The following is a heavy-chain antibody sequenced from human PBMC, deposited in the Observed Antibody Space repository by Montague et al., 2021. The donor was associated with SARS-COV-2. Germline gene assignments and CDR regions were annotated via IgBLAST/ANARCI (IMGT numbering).Heavy chain of an antibody. V-gene: IGHV4-59*01. Sequence: SETLSFTCTVSGGSISSYYWSWIRQPPGKGLEWIGYIYYSGSTNYNPSLKSRVTISVDTSKNQFSLKLSSVTAADTAVYYCARAPVAHITIFGVVTSIDYWGQETLVTVSS. CDR2: IYYSGST. CDR1: GGSISSYY. CDR3: ARAPVAHITIFGVVTSIDY. D-gene: IGHD3-3*01. J-gene: IGHJ4*02.